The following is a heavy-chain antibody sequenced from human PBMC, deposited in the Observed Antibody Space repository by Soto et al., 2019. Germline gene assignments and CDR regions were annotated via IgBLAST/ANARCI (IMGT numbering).Heavy chain of an antibody. CDR2: IYSGGSS. Sequence: GRSLRLSCTTSGFTVSSIHMTWVRQAPGKGLEWVSVIYSGGSSYYAVSVQGRFTISRDNSKNSLYLQMNSLRAEDTAVYYCAALDTAMVKTAGYWGQGTLVTVSS. CDR3: AALDTAMVKTAGY. V-gene: IGHV3-53*01. CDR1: GFTVSSIH. J-gene: IGHJ4*02. D-gene: IGHD5-18*01.